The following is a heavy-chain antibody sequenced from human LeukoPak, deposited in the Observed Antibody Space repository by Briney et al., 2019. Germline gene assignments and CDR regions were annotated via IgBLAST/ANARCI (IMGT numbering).Heavy chain of an antibody. CDR3: TRTGYSSSRAFDY. J-gene: IGHJ4*02. D-gene: IGHD6-13*01. CDR1: GFTFDDYG. V-gene: IGHV3-20*01. Sequence: GGSLRLSCTASGFTFDDYGMSWVRQAPGKGLEWVSGINWHGGSIGYADSVKGRFTISRDNAKNSLYLQMSSLRAEDTALYHCTRTGYSSSRAFDYWGQGTLVTVSS. CDR2: INWHGGSI.